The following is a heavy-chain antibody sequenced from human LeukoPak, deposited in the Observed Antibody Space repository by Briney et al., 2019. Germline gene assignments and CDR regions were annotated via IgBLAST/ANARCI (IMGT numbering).Heavy chain of an antibody. J-gene: IGHJ6*02. CDR2: ISAYNGNT. V-gene: IGHV1-18*01. CDR1: GYSFTQSG. Sequence: GASVKVSCKTSGYSFTQSGITWVRQAPGQGLEWMGWISAYNGNTNLAQKFQGRVTMTIDTATSTVYMEVRSLRSEDTAVYYCARGEYSSGWYERYGMDVWGQGTTVTVSS. CDR3: ARGEYSSGWYERYGMDV. D-gene: IGHD6-19*01.